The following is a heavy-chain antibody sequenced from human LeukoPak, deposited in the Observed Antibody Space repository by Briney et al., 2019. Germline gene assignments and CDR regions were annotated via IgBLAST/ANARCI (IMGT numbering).Heavy chain of an antibody. J-gene: IGHJ3*02. CDR1: GFTFSSYA. D-gene: IGHD6-13*01. V-gene: IGHV3-23*01. Sequence: GGSLRLSCAASGFTFSSYAMSWVRQTPGKGLEWVSTISGSGGSTYYADSVKGRFTISRDNSKNTLYLQMNSLRAEDTAVYYCAENAAAGRGRAFDIWGQGTLVTVSS. CDR3: AENAAAGRGRAFDI. CDR2: ISGSGGST.